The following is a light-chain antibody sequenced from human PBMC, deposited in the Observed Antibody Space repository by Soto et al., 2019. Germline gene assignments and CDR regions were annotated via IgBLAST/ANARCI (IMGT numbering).Light chain of an antibody. J-gene: IGLJ1*01. CDR1: RSNIGSNY. CDR3: CSYAGSYTFV. V-gene: IGLV1-47*02. Sequence: QSVLTQPPSASATPGQRVSISCSGSRSNIGSNYVYWYQQLPGAAPRLLMYSNNQRPSGVPGRFSVSKSGTSASLAISGLRSEDEADYYCCSYAGSYTFVFAPGTKLTVL. CDR2: SNN.